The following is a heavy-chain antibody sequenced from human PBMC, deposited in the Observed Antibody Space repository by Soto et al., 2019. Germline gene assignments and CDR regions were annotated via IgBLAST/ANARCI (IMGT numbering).Heavy chain of an antibody. Sequence: QVLLQESGPGLVKPSQTLSLTCTVSGGSISSGGYYWSWIRQHPGKGLEWIGYIYYSGSTYYNPSLKSRVTISVDTSKNQFSLKLSSVTAADTAVYYCARDRSYGSGSYYFYNWFDPWGQGTLVTVSS. V-gene: IGHV4-31*03. CDR3: ARDRSYGSGSYYFYNWFDP. J-gene: IGHJ5*02. CDR1: GGSISSGGYY. D-gene: IGHD3-10*01. CDR2: IYYSGST.